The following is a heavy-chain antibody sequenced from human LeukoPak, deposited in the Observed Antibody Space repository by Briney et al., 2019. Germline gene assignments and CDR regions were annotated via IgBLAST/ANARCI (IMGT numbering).Heavy chain of an antibody. CDR1: GGSIGRGGYY. D-gene: IGHD3-22*01. Sequence: SETLSLTCTVSGGSIGRGGYYWSWIRQHPGKGLEWIGYIYYSGSTYYNPSLKSRVTISVDTSKNQFSLKLSSVTAADTAVYYCARGRSSGYLLDYWGQGTLVTVSS. CDR3: ARGRSSGYLLDY. V-gene: IGHV4-31*03. J-gene: IGHJ4*02. CDR2: IYYSGST.